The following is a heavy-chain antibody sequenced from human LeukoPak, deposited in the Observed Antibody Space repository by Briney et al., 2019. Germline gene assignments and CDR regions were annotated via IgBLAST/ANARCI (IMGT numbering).Heavy chain of an antibody. Sequence: ASVKVSCMPSGYTFNRYDINWVRQATGQGLKWMGWMNLNSGNTRYAQKLQGRVTVNRNTSISTAYMELSSLRSEVTAVYYCARETGTTFGSWFDPWGKGTLVTVSS. D-gene: IGHD3-10*02. CDR2: MNLNSGNT. V-gene: IGHV1-8*01. J-gene: IGHJ5*02. CDR1: GYTFNRYD. CDR3: ARETGTTFGSWFDP.